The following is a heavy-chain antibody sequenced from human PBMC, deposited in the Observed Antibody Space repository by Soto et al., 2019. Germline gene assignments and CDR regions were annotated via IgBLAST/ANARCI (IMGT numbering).Heavy chain of an antibody. CDR2: IIPIFGTA. CDR3: ASSVGATSIYFDY. CDR1: GGTFSSYA. Sequence: ASVKVSCKASGGTFSSYAISWVRQAPGQGLEWMGGIIPIFGTANCAQKFQGRVTITADESTSTAYMELSSLRSEDTAVYYCASSVGATSIYFDYWGQGTLVTVSS. J-gene: IGHJ4*02. D-gene: IGHD1-26*01. V-gene: IGHV1-69*13.